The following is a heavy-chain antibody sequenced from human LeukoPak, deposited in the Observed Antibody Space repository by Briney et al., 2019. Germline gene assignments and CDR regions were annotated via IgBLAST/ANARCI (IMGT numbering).Heavy chain of an antibody. D-gene: IGHD3-10*01. J-gene: IGHJ4*02. V-gene: IGHV4-38-2*02. CDR2: IYHSGST. Sequence: SETLSLTCTVSGYSISSGYYWGWIRQPPGKGLEWIGSIYHSGSTYYNSSLKSRVTISLDTSKNQFSLKLSSVTAADTAVYYCARRVGGAGIDHWGQGTLVTVSS. CDR3: ARRVGGAGIDH. CDR1: GYSISSGYY.